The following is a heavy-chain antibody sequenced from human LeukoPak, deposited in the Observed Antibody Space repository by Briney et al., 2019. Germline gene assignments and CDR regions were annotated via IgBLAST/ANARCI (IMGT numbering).Heavy chain of an antibody. D-gene: IGHD6-13*01. CDR3: ARGNRWYFVY. CDR1: GGSISSGGYY. Sequence: PSETLSLTCTVSGGSISSGGYYWSWIRQHPGKGLEWIGYIYYSGSTYYNPSLKSRIIISVDTSKNQFSLKLSSVTAADTAVYYCARGNRWYFVYWGQGTLVTVSS. V-gene: IGHV4-31*03. J-gene: IGHJ4*02. CDR2: IYYSGST.